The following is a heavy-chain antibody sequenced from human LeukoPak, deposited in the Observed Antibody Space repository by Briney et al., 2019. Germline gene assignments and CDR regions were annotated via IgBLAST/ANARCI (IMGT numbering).Heavy chain of an antibody. V-gene: IGHV3-30-3*01. J-gene: IGHJ4*02. D-gene: IGHD2-21*01. CDR2: ISYDGSHK. Sequence: GTSLRLSCAASGFTFSNYAMHWVRQAPGKGLEWVAVISYDGSHKYYADSVKGRFTISRDNSKNTLYLQMNSLRAEDTAVYYCAKDLAGLIASLYPFDYWGQGTLVTVSS. CDR3: AKDLAGLIASLYPFDY. CDR1: GFTFSNYA.